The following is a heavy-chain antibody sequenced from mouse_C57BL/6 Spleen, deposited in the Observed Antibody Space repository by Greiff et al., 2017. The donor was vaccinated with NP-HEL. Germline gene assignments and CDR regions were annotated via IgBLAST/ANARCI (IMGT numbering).Heavy chain of an antibody. CDR3: TRTPILYYDYDGHALDY. V-gene: IGHV1-15*01. CDR2: IDPETGGT. Sequence: VQLQESGAELVRPGASVTLSCKASGYTFTDYEMHWVKQTPVHGLEWIGAIDPETGGTAYNQKFKGKAILTADKSSSTAYMELRSLTSEDSAVYYCTRTPILYYDYDGHALDYWGQGTSVTVSS. D-gene: IGHD2-4*01. J-gene: IGHJ4*01. CDR1: GYTFTDYE.